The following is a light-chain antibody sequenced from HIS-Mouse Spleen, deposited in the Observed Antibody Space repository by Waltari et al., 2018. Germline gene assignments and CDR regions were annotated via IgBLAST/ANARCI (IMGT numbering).Light chain of an antibody. CDR3: SSYTSSSPYVV. CDR1: SSDVGGYNY. CDR2: EVS. Sequence: QSALTQPASVSGSPGQSITISCTGTSSDVGGYNYVSWYQQHPGKAPKLMIYEVSNRPSGVSKRCSVSKSGNTASLTISGLQAEDEADYYCSSYTSSSPYVVFGGGTKLTVL. V-gene: IGLV2-14*01. J-gene: IGLJ2*01.